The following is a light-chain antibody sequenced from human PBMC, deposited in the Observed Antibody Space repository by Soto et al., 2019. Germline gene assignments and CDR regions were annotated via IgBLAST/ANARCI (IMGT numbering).Light chain of an antibody. CDR3: SSYTSSTTLYV. Sequence: QSAPTQPASVSGSPGQSITISCTGTSSDVGGYNYVSWYQQHPGKAPKLMIYEVSHRPSGVSNRFSGSKSGNTASLTISGLQAEDEADYYCSSYTSSTTLYVFGTGTKVTAL. J-gene: IGLJ1*01. CDR2: EVS. CDR1: SSDVGGYNY. V-gene: IGLV2-14*01.